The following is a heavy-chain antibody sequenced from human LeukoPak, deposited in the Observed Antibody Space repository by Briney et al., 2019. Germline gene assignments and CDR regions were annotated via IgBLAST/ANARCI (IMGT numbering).Heavy chain of an antibody. V-gene: IGHV4-34*01. CDR2: INHSGST. Sequence: SETLSLTCAVYGGSFSGYYWSWIRQPPGKGLEWIGEINHSGSTNYNPSLKSRVTISVDTSKNQFSLKLSSVTAADTAVYYCARDGYNQHDAFDIWGQGTMVTVSS. CDR1: GGSFSGYY. J-gene: IGHJ3*02. D-gene: IGHD5-24*01. CDR3: ARDGYNQHDAFDI.